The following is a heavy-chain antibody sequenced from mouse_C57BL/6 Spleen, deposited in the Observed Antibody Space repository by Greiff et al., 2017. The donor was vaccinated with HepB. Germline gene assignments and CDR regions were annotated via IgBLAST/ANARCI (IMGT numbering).Heavy chain of an antibody. V-gene: IGHV5-6*01. Sequence: EVHLVESGGDLVKPGGSLKLSCAASGFTFSSYGMSWVRQTPDKRLEWVATISSGGSYTYYPDSVKGRFTISRDNAKNTLYLQMSSLKSEDTAMYYCARRTTVVANWYFDVWGTGTTVTVSS. CDR3: ARRTTVVANWYFDV. CDR1: GFTFSSYG. J-gene: IGHJ1*03. D-gene: IGHD1-1*01. CDR2: ISSGGSYT.